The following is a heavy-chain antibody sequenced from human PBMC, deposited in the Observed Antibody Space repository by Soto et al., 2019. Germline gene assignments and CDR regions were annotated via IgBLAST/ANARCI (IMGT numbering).Heavy chain of an antibody. CDR2: ISAYNGNT. V-gene: IGHV1-18*01. Sequence: ASVKVSGKASGYTFTIYGISGVLQAPGQGLEWMGWISAYNGNTNYAQKPQGRVTMTTDTSTSTAYMELRSLRSDDTAVYYCARGGLSSQFDPWGQGTLVTVSS. CDR1: GYTFTIYG. J-gene: IGHJ5*02. CDR3: ARGGLSSQFDP.